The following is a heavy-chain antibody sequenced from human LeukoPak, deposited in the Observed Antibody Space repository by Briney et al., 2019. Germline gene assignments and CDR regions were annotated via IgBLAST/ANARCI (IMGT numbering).Heavy chain of an antibody. J-gene: IGHJ5*02. V-gene: IGHV3-66*01. Sequence: GGSLRLSCAAPGFTFRSNYMSRVRQAPGKGLEWVSVIYSGGSTYYADSVKGRFTISRDNSKSTLYLQMTSLRAEDTAVYYCAGYYYDSSGYVSNVSWGQGTLVTVSS. CDR3: AGYYYDSSGYVSNVS. CDR1: GFTFRSNY. CDR2: IYSGGST. D-gene: IGHD3-22*01.